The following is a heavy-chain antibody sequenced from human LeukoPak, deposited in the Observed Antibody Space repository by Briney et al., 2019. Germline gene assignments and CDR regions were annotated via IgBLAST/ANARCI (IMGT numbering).Heavy chain of an antibody. CDR1: GFTFSSYA. CDR3: ARDQAWGGSYGNLDY. V-gene: IGHV3-30*04. J-gene: IGHJ4*02. CDR2: ISYDGNNK. Sequence: PGGSLRLSCAASGFTFSSYAMHWVRQAPGKGLEWVAVISYDGNNKYYADSVKGRFTISRDNSKNTLYLQMNSLRAEDTAVYYCARDQAWGGSYGNLDYWGQGTLVTVSS. D-gene: IGHD1-26*01.